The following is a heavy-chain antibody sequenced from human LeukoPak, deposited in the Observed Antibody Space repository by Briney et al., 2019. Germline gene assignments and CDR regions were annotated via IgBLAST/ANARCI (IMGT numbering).Heavy chain of an antibody. V-gene: IGHV4-4*07. CDR1: GGSIRRYF. J-gene: IGHJ4*02. Sequence: SETLSLTCTVSGGSIRRYFWSWLRQRAGKGLEWIGRIYTSGSTNYNPSLKSLVTISVNTSKNQFSLKRSSVTAADAAVYYCARDLVVTGTTDYWGQGTLVTVSS. D-gene: IGHD1-7*01. CDR2: IYTSGST. CDR3: ARDLVVTGTTDY.